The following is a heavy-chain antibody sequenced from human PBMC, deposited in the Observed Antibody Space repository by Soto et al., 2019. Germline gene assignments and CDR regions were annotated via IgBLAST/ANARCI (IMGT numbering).Heavy chain of an antibody. V-gene: IGHV4-39*02. D-gene: IGHD3-3*01. Sequence: SETLSLTCSVSGDSISGSTYFWGWIRQPPGKGLEWIGVIYNSGSTYYNPSLESRVTISVDTSKNHFSLRLSSVTAADTAMYYCGRLSTIFGVFSITGPSFYFDYWGQGTLVTVSS. CDR2: IYNSGST. CDR3: GRLSTIFGVFSITGPSFYFDY. J-gene: IGHJ4*02. CDR1: GDSISGSTYF.